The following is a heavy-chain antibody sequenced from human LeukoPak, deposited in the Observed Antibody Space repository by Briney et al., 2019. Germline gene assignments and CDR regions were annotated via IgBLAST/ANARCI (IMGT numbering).Heavy chain of an antibody. Sequence: SVKVSCKASGGTFSSYAISWVRQAPGQGLEWMGRIIPILGIANYAQKFQGRVTITADKSTSTAYMELSSLRSEDTAVYYCARDSTGAYGMDVWGQGTMVTVSS. CDR2: IIPILGIA. V-gene: IGHV1-69*04. CDR1: GGTFSSYA. D-gene: IGHD7-27*01. CDR3: ARDSTGAYGMDV. J-gene: IGHJ6*02.